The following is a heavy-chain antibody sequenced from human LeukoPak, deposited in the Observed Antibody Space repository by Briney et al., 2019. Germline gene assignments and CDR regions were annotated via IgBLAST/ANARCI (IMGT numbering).Heavy chain of an antibody. Sequence: GGSLRLSCAASGFTFSSYAMSWVRQAPGKGLEWVSIISGIGGTTYYPDSVKGRFTISRDNSKNTLYLQMNSLRAEDTAVYYCAKLYCSSSSCPRGGYFDYWGRGTLVTVSS. CDR2: ISGIGGTT. CDR3: AKLYCSSSSCPRGGYFDY. V-gene: IGHV3-23*01. J-gene: IGHJ4*02. D-gene: IGHD2-2*01. CDR1: GFTFSSYA.